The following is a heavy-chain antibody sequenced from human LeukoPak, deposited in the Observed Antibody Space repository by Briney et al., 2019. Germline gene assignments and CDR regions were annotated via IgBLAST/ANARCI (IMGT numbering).Heavy chain of an antibody. D-gene: IGHD5-12*01. J-gene: IGHJ4*02. V-gene: IGHV4-59*01. CDR1: GGSISTYY. Sequence: SETLSLTYTVSGGSISTYYWSWIRQPPGKGLEWIGYIYHSGSTNYNPSLKSRVTISVDTSQNQFSLKLSSVTAADTAVYYCARDGYSGSDALWGQGTLVTVSS. CDR3: ARDGYSGSDAL. CDR2: IYHSGST.